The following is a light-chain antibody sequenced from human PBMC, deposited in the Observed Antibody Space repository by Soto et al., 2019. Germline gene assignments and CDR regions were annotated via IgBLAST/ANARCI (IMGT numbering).Light chain of an antibody. J-gene: IGKJ4*01. CDR3: QQYNNGPPAT. CDR2: GAS. V-gene: IGKV3-15*01. Sequence: EIVLTQSPATLSVSPGERATLSCRASQSVSSNVAWYQQKPGQAPRLLIYGASTRATGIPARFSGSGSGTDFTLTISDVQPEDFAIYYCQQYNNGPPATFGGGTKVDIK. CDR1: QSVSSN.